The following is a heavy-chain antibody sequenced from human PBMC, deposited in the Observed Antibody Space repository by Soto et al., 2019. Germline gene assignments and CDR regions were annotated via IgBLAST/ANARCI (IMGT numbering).Heavy chain of an antibody. Sequence: GRSLRLSCGASGFALGGSAMRWVRQAPGRGLEWVAVISYDGTNKYYADSVKGRFTISRQNSMNALYLEMKSLRANDTAVYYCARDSALDDFFDHWGQGTLVTVSS. CDR1: GFALGGSA. CDR3: ARDSALDDFFDH. V-gene: IGHV3-30-3*01. CDR2: ISYDGTNK. D-gene: IGHD2-2*03. J-gene: IGHJ4*02.